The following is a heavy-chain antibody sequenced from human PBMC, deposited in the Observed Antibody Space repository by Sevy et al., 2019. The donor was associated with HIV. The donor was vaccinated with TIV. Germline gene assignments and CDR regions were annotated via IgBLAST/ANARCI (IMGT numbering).Heavy chain of an antibody. J-gene: IGHJ4*02. CDR3: ARPHYNRSVPN. Sequence: GGSLRLSCAASGFTFSDHYMDWVRQAPGKGLEWVGRTRNKANSYTTEYAGSVKARFTISRDDSKNLLYLQMNSLKAEYWAVYYWARPHYNRSVPNWGQGTLVTVSS. CDR2: TRNKANSYTT. CDR1: GFTFSDHY. D-gene: IGHD3-22*01. V-gene: IGHV3-72*01.